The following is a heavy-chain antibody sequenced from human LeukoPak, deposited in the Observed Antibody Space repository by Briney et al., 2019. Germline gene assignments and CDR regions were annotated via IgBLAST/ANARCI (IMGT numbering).Heavy chain of an antibody. CDR3: ARDSSYYYGSGSMGYFDH. D-gene: IGHD3-10*01. J-gene: IGHJ4*02. V-gene: IGHV1-18*01. Sequence: ASVKVSCKASGYTFTSYGISWVRQAPGQGLEWMGWISAYNGNTNYAQKFQGRVTMTTDTSTSTAYMEVRSLRSDDTAVYYCARDSSYYYGSGSMGYFDHWGQGTLVTVSS. CDR1: GYTFTSYG. CDR2: ISAYNGNT.